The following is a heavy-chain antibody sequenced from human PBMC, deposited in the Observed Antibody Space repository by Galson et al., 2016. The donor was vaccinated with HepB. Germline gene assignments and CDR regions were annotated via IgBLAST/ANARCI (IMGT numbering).Heavy chain of an antibody. J-gene: IGHJ4*02. D-gene: IGHD3-9*01. V-gene: IGHV4-39*01. Sequence: LSLTCTVSGGSLRRRNYYWGWIRQPPGKGLEWIGSIYYSGSTYYNPSLKSRVTISVDTSKNQFSLKLSSVTAADTAVYYCASRYYDILTGYSGVVDYWGQGTLVTVSS. CDR1: GGSLRRRNYY. CDR2: IYYSGST. CDR3: ASRYYDILTGYSGVVDY.